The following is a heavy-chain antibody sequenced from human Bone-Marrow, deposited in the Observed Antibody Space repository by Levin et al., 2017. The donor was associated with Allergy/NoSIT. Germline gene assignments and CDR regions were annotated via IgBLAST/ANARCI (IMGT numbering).Heavy chain of an antibody. D-gene: IGHD2-2*03. Sequence: GESLKISCAASGFTFSSYEMNWVRQAPGKGLEWVSYISSSGGTKYYVDSVKGRFTISRDNAKNSLYLQMNSLRAEDTAVYYCASGYCRATNCLDFRGQGTLVTVSS. CDR3: ASGYCRATNCLDF. J-gene: IGHJ4*02. CDR2: ISSSGGTK. CDR1: GFTFSSYE. V-gene: IGHV3-48*03.